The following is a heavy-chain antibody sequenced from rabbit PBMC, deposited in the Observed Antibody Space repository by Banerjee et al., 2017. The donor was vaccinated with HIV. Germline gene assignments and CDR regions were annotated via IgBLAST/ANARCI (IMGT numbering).Heavy chain of an antibody. D-gene: IGHD4-1*01. J-gene: IGHJ3*01. CDR3: ARGTYL. Sequence: QEQLVESGGDLVKPGASLTLTCTASGFDFSSYWICWVRQAPGKGLEWVACIYVADGSTNYASWVNGRFTISKTSSTTVTLQMTSLTDADTATYFCARGTYLWGQGTLVTVS. CDR2: IYVADGST. V-gene: IGHV1S45*01. CDR1: GFDFSSYW.